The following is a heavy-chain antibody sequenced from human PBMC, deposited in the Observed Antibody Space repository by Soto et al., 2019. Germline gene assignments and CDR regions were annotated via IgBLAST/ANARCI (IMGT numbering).Heavy chain of an antibody. Sequence: QVQLVPSGAEVEKPAASVKVSCKASGYTFTSYGISWVRQAPGQGLEWMGWTSADTGNTNYAQKLQGTATMTTDPSTSKAYMELRSVSSHDTAVYYCARVDPPSLNWGEGTLGTASS. CDR3: ARVDPPSLN. CDR1: GYTFTSYG. D-gene: IGHD2-2*01. J-gene: IGHJ4*02. V-gene: IGHV1-18*01. CDR2: TSADTGNT.